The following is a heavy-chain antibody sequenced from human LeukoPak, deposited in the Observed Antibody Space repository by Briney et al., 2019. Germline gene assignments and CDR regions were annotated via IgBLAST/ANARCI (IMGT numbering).Heavy chain of an antibody. V-gene: IGHV4-59*08. Sequence: SETLSLTCTVSGGSMSNYYWTWIRQPPGKGLEWIGYIYYSGSTNYNPSLKSRVTISVDTSKNQFSLKLSSVTAADTAVYYCARLGLSGSYNWFDPWGQGTLVTVSS. J-gene: IGHJ5*02. CDR2: IYYSGST. D-gene: IGHD1-26*01. CDR3: ARLGLSGSYNWFDP. CDR1: GGSMSNYY.